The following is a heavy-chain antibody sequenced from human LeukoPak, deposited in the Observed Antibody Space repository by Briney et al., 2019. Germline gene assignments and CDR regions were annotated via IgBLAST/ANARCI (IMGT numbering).Heavy chain of an antibody. D-gene: IGHD2-15*01. CDR1: GYRFTNYW. Sequence: GESLKISCEGSGYRFTNYWINWVRQMPGKGLEWLGKIDPSNSHTYYSPSFQGHVTISTDESISTAYLRWSSLEASDTAIYFCARDYVGCGGERCYSSGIDRWGPGTQVTVSS. J-gene: IGHJ5*02. CDR3: ARDYVGCGGERCYSSGIDR. CDR2: IDPSNSHT. V-gene: IGHV5-10-1*01.